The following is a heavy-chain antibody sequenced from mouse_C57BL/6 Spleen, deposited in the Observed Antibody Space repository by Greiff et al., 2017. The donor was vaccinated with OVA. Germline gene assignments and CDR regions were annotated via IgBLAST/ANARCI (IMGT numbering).Heavy chain of an antibody. V-gene: IGHV1-74*01. CDR2: IHPSDSDT. J-gene: IGHJ3*01. Sequence: QVQLQQPGAELVKPGASVKVSCKASGYTFTSYWMHWVKQRPGQGLEWIGRIHPSDSDTNYNQKFKGKATLTVDKSSSTAYMRLSSLTSEDSAVYYCAIKDSSGYRFAYWGQGTLVTVSA. D-gene: IGHD3-2*02. CDR1: GYTFTSYW. CDR3: AIKDSSGYRFAY.